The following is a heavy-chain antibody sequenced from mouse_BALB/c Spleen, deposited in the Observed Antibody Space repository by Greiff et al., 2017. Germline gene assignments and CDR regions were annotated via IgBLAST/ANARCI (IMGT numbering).Heavy chain of an antibody. V-gene: IGHV1S81*02. CDR2: INPSNGGT. D-gene: IGHD6-1*01. CDR1: GYTFTSYY. Sequence: QVQLQQPGAELVKPGASVKLSCKASGYTFTSYYMYWVKQRPGQGLEWIGGINPSNGGTNFNEKFKSKATLTVDKSSSTAYMQLSSLTSEDSAVYDFSRREGNNEAGFAYWGQGTLVTVSA. J-gene: IGHJ3*01. CDR3: SRREGNNEAGFAY.